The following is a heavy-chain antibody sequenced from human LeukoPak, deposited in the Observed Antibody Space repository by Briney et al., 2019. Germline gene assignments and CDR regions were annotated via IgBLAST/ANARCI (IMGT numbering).Heavy chain of an antibody. V-gene: IGHV1-69*13. CDR2: IIPIFGTA. J-gene: IGHJ4*02. D-gene: IGHD5-12*01. CDR1: GGTFSSYA. Sequence: ASVKVSCKASGGTFSSYAISWVRQAPGQGLEWMGGIIPIFGTANYAQKFQGRVTITADGSTSTAYMELSSLRSEDTAVYYCARVLVWPGSSVATDYWGQGTLVTVSS. CDR3: ARVLVWPGSSVATDY.